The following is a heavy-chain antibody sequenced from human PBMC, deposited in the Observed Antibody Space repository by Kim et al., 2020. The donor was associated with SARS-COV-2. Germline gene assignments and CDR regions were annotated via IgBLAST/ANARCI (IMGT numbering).Heavy chain of an antibody. V-gene: IGHV3-15*01. Sequence: TTDTTAPVKGRLTISRNDSKNTLYMQMNSLKTEDTAVYYCTTDRAAEFDYWGQGTLVTVSS. CDR3: TTDRAAEFDY. J-gene: IGHJ4*02. D-gene: IGHD6-13*01. CDR2: TT.